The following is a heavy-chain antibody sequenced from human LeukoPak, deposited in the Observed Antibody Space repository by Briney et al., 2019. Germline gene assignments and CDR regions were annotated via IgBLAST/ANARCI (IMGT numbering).Heavy chain of an antibody. CDR2: IWYDGSNK. V-gene: IGHV3-33*06. Sequence: PGGSLRLSCAASGFTFSSYGMHWVRQAPGKGLEWVAVIWYDGSNKYYADSVKGRFTISRDNSKNTLYLQMNSLRAEDTAVYYCVKDLGPGGYFDYWGQGTLVTVSS. CDR3: VKDLGPGGYFDY. CDR1: GFTFSSYG. J-gene: IGHJ4*02. D-gene: IGHD4-23*01.